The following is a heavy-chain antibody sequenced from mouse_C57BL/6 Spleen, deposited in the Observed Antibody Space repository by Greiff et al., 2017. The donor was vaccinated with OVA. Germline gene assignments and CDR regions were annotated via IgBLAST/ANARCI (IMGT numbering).Heavy chain of an antibody. CDR2: ISSGSSTI. V-gene: IGHV5-17*01. CDR1: GFTFSDYG. D-gene: IGHD2-3*01. CDR3: ARPGGYSVYAMDY. Sequence: EVHLVESGGGLVKPGGSLKLSCAASGFTFSDYGMHWVRQAPEKGLEWVAYISSGSSTIYYADTLKGRFTLSRDNAKNTLFLQMTSLRSEDTAMYYCARPGGYSVYAMDYWGQGTSVTVSS. J-gene: IGHJ4*01.